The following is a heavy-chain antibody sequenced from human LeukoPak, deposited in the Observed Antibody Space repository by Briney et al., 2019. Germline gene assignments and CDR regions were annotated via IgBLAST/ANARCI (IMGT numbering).Heavy chain of an antibody. CDR2: ISGSGAST. CDR1: GFTYSSNA. J-gene: IGHJ4*02. Sequence: PGGSLRLSCADSGFTYSSNAMSWVRQAPGKGLEWVSGISGSGASTYYADSVKGRSTISRDNSKNTLHLQMNSLRAEDTAVYYCAKVHGYRFAWHDYWGQGTLVTVAS. D-gene: IGHD5-18*01. V-gene: IGHV3-23*01. CDR3: AKVHGYRFAWHDY.